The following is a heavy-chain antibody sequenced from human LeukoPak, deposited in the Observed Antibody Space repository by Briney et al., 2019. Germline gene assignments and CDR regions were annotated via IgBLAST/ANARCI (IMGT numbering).Heavy chain of an antibody. D-gene: IGHD3-10*01. Sequence: SETLSLTCTVSGGSISSYYWSWIRQPPGKGLEWIGYIYYSGSTNYNPSLKSRVTISVDTSKNQFSLKLSSVTAADTAVYYCARSKDGSGTYNWFDPWGQGTLVTVSS. J-gene: IGHJ5*02. CDR1: GGSISSYY. V-gene: IGHV4-59*01. CDR2: IYYSGST. CDR3: ARSKDGSGTYNWFDP.